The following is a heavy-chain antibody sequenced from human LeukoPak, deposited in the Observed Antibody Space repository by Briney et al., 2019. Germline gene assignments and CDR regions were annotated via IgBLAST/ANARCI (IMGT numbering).Heavy chain of an antibody. CDR3: ARGEYYHESSGYPNY. CDR2: IWYDGRTQ. J-gene: IGHJ4*02. D-gene: IGHD3-22*01. CDR1: GFTFSTYG. V-gene: IGHV3-33*01. Sequence: GGSLRLSCAASGFTFSTYGMHWVRQAPGKGLEWVAVIWYDGRTQFYAESVKGRFAVSRDNSKNTLYLQMNSLRAEDTAVYHCARGEYYHESSGYPNYWGQGTLVTVSS.